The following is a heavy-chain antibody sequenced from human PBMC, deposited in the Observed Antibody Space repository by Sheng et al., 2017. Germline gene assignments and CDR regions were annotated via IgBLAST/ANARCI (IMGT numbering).Heavy chain of an antibody. V-gene: IGHV4-39*07. D-gene: IGHD3-16*01. Sequence: QLQLQESGPGLVKPSETLSLTCTVSGGSISSSSYYWGWIRQPPGKGLEWIGSIYYSGSTYYNPSLKSRVTISVDTSKNQFSLKLSSVTAADTAVYYCARGYPFGGKITFLRGGMDVWGQGP. CDR2: IYYSGST. CDR1: GGSISSSSYY. CDR3: ARGYPFGGKITFLRGGMDV. J-gene: IGHJ6*02.